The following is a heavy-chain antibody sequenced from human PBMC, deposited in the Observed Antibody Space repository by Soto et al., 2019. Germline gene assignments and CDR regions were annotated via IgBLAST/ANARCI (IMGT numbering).Heavy chain of an antibody. Sequence: GASVKVSCKASGFSFSDYFMHWVRQAPGQGLEWMGIINPSGDSRNYAQKFQGRVTITRDTSTSTVYMDLSSLRYEDTAVYYCARCAVGLQYNWLDPWGQGTLVTVAS. CDR1: GFSFSDYF. V-gene: IGHV1-46*01. D-gene: IGHD4-4*01. CDR3: ARCAVGLQYNWLDP. J-gene: IGHJ5*02. CDR2: INPSGDSR.